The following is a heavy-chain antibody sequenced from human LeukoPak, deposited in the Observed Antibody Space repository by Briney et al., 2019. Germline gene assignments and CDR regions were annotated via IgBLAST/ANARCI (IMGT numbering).Heavy chain of an antibody. CDR3: AKGEPSGSVNYHYYYMDV. CDR2: ISSSGRTI. J-gene: IGHJ6*03. D-gene: IGHD3-22*01. Sequence: GGSLRLSCAASGFTFTSYELNWVRQAPGKGLEWVSYISSSGRTIYYADSVKGRFTISRDNSKNTLYLQMNSLRAEDTAVYYCAKGEPSGSVNYHYYYMDVWGKGTTVTVSS. CDR1: GFTFTSYE. V-gene: IGHV3-48*03.